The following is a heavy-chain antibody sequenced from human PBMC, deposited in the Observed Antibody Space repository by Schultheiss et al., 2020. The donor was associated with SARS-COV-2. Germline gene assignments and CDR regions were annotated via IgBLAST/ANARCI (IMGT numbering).Heavy chain of an antibody. CDR1: GFTFSSYS. J-gene: IGHJ4*02. CDR3: AKSQGY. CDR2: ISGSGGST. Sequence: GESLKISCAASGFTFSSYSMNWVRQAPGKGLEWVSAISGSGGSTYYADSVKGRFTISRHNSKNTLYLQMNSLRAEDTAVYYCAKSQGYWGQGTLVTVSS. V-gene: IGHV3-23*01.